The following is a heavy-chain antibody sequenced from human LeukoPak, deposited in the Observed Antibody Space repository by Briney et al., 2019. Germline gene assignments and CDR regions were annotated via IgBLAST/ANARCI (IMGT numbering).Heavy chain of an antibody. J-gene: IGHJ4*02. V-gene: IGHV1-46*04. CDR1: GYTFTTHY. Sequence: ASVKVSCKASGYTFTTHYMHWVRQAPGQGLEWMGIINPRSGSTDYAHNLQGRVTMTRDTSTSTVYMELSSLRSEDTAVYYCARASLIATLPAPLDYWGQGTLVTVSS. CDR2: INPRSGST. CDR3: ARASLIATLPAPLDY. D-gene: IGHD6-6*01.